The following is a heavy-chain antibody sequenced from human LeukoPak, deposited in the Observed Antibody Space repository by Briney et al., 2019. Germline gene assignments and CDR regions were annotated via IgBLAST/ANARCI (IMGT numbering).Heavy chain of an antibody. V-gene: IGHV3-64*01. Sequence: GGSLSLSCAASGFTFSTYSMHWVRQAPGKGLKYVSAISANGGSTYYANSVKGRFTISRDNSKNTLYLQMGSLRAEDMAVYYCARESNGDYGNTFDIWGQGTVVTVSS. CDR3: ARESNGDYGNTFDI. J-gene: IGHJ3*02. D-gene: IGHD4-17*01. CDR2: ISANGGST. CDR1: GFTFSTYS.